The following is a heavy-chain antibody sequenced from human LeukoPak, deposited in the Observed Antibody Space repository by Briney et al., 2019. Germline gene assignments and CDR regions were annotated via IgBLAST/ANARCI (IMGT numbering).Heavy chain of an antibody. Sequence: SETLSLTCTVSGGSISSYYWSWIRQPPGKGLERIGYIYYSGSTNYNPSLKSRVTISVDTSKNQFSLKLSSVTAADTAVYYCARERINSGSYPGYYYYYGMDVWGQGTTVTVSS. V-gene: IGHV4-59*01. CDR1: GGSISSYY. J-gene: IGHJ6*02. D-gene: IGHD1-26*01. CDR3: ARERINSGSYPGYYYYYGMDV. CDR2: IYYSGST.